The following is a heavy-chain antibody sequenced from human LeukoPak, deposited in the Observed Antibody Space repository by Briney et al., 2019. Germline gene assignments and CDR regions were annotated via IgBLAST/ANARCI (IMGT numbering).Heavy chain of an antibody. CDR1: GGTFSSYA. CDR3: ARGYYYDSSGAPPDFPWFDP. D-gene: IGHD3-22*01. CDR2: IIPIFGTA. J-gene: IGHJ5*02. Sequence: SVKVSCKASGGTFSSYAISWVRQAPGQGLEWMGGIIPIFGTANYAQKCQGRVTITADESTSTADMELSSLRSEDTAVYYCARGYYYDSSGAPPDFPWFDPWGQGTLVTVSS. V-gene: IGHV1-69*13.